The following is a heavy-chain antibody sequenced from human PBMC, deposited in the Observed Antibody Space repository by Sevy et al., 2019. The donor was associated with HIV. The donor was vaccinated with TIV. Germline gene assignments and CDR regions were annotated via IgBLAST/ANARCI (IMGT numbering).Heavy chain of an antibody. V-gene: IGHV3-30-3*01. CDR2: ISYDGSNK. J-gene: IGHJ3*02. CDR3: ARERRARGTYSSSWYDHTGVDAFDI. Sequence: GGSLRLSCAASGFTFSSYAMHWVRQAPGKGLEWVAVISYDGSNKYYADSVKGRFTNSRDNSKNTLYLQMNSLRAEETAVYYCARERRARGTYSSSWYDHTGVDAFDIWGQGTMVTVSS. CDR1: GFTFSSYA. D-gene: IGHD6-13*01.